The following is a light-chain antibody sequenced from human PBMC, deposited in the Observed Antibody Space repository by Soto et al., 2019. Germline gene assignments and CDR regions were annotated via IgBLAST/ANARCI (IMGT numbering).Light chain of an antibody. CDR1: QSVSSSY. CDR3: QQYGSSPLYT. CDR2: GAS. V-gene: IGKV3-20*01. Sequence: EIVLTQSPGTLSLSPGERATLSCRASQSVSSSYLAWYQQKPGQAPRLLIYGASRRATGIPDRFSGSGSGTDFTLTISRLEPDDFAVYYCQQYGSSPLYTFGQGTKLEIK. J-gene: IGKJ2*01.